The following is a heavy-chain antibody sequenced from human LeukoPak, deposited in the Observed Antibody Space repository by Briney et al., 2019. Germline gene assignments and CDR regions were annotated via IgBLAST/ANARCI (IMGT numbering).Heavy chain of an antibody. CDR3: ARGSGWYPH. V-gene: IGHV4-61*01. J-gene: IGHJ1*01. CDR1: GGSVSSGSDY. Sequence: SETLSLTCTVSGGSVSSGSDYWSWIRQPPGKGLEWIGYISYSGDTKYNPSLKSRLSMSVDTSKNQCSLMLTSVTAAGTAVYYCARGSGWYPHWGQGTLVTVSS. D-gene: IGHD6-19*01. CDR2: ISYSGDT.